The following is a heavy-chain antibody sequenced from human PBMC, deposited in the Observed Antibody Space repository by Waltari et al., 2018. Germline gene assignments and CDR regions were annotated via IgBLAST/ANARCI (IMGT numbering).Heavy chain of an antibody. CDR1: GGSISSYH. J-gene: IGHJ4*02. D-gene: IGHD3-22*01. Sequence: QVQLQESGPGLVKPSETLSLTCTVSGGSISSYHWSWIRQPPGRGLEWIGYIYYSGSTNYNPSLKSRVTISVDTSKNQFSLKLSSVTAADTAVYYCARGDYDSSPFDYWGQGTLVTVSS. CDR3: ARGDYDSSPFDY. CDR2: IYYSGST. V-gene: IGHV4-59*01.